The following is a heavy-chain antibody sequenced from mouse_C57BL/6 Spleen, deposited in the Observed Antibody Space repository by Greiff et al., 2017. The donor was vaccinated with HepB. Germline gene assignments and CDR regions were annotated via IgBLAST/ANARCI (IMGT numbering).Heavy chain of an antibody. D-gene: IGHD6-1*01. J-gene: IGHJ1*03. CDR3: ARGGGSFLYWYFDV. Sequence: VQLQQSGPGLVKPSQSLSLTCSVTGYSITSGYYWNWIRQFPGNKLEWMGYISYDGSNNYNPSLKNRISITRDTSKNQFFLKLNSVTTVDTATYYCARGGGSFLYWYFDVWGTGTTVTVSS. CDR2: ISYDGSN. V-gene: IGHV3-6*01. CDR1: GYSITSGYY.